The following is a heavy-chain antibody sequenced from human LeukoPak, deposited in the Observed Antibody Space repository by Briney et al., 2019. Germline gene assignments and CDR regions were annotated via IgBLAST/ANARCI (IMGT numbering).Heavy chain of an antibody. D-gene: IGHD5-18*01. CDR3: ASLQLWSHY. Sequence: PSETLSLTCAVYGGSFSGYYWSWIRQPPGKGLEWIGEINHSGSTNYNPSLKSRVTISVDTSKNQFSLKLSSVIAADTAVYYCASLQLWSHYWGQGTLVTVSS. CDR1: GGSFSGYY. J-gene: IGHJ4*02. V-gene: IGHV4-34*01. CDR2: INHSGST.